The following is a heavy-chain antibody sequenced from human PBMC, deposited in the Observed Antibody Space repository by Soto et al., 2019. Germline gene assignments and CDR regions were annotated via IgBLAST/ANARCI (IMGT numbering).Heavy chain of an antibody. CDR2: IVVDSGNT. CDR3: ARDKPQWLVTDY. J-gene: IGHJ4*02. D-gene: IGHD6-19*01. CDR1: GFASTTSA. Sequence: ASVKVSCKASGFASTTSAMRWVRQARGQRLEWIGWIVVDSGNTNYAQKFQGRVTITRDISTRTAYMELSSLRSDDTAVYYCARDKPQWLVTDYWGQGTLVTVSS. V-gene: IGHV1-58*02.